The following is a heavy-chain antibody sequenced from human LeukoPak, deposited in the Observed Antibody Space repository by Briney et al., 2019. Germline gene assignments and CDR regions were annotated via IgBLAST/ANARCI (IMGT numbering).Heavy chain of an antibody. CDR2: VHSDGSYT. J-gene: IGHJ4*02. D-gene: IGHD5-18*01. Sequence: GGSLRLSCAASGFTSSNYWMHWVRQAPGKGLMWVSRVHSDGSYTNYADSVKGRFTISRDNAKSTLYLQMNSLRAEDTAVYYCAREGLGYSYDYWGQGTLVTVSS. CDR1: GFTSSNYW. CDR3: AREGLGYSYDY. V-gene: IGHV3-74*01.